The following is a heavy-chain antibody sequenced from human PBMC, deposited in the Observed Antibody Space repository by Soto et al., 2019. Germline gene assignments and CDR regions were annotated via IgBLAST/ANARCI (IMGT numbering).Heavy chain of an antibody. CDR2: ISGDSGNT. J-gene: IGHJ4*01. CDR1: GYMFTKSA. CDR3: ARAGVAAGNINFDY. D-gene: IGHD6-19*01. V-gene: IGHV1-3*01. Sequence: ASVKVSCKASGYMFTKSAMHWVRQAPGQRLEWMGWISGDSGNTKYSPKLQDRVTITRDTSASTAYMELSSLISEDTALYYCARAGVAAGNINFDYWGKGTLVAVSS.